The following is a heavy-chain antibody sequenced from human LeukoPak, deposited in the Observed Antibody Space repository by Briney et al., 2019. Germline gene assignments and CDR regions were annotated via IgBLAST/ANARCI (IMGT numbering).Heavy chain of an antibody. CDR3: TRDSGYNAFDI. J-gene: IGHJ3*02. CDR2: IKEDGTAK. CDR1: GFTFSSSW. V-gene: IGHV3-7*01. D-gene: IGHD5-12*01. Sequence: GGSLRLSCAASGFTFSSSWMAWVRQAPGKGLEWVGNIKEDGTAKNYVVSVRGRFTISRDNAKNSLYLQTNSLRGEDTAVYYCTRDSGYNAFDIWGQGTMVTVSS.